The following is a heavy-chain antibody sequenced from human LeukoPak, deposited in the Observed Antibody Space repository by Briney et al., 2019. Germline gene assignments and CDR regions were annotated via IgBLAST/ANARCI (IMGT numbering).Heavy chain of an antibody. V-gene: IGHV3-21*01. D-gene: IGHD2-15*01. CDR1: GFTFSSYT. CDR3: ARGSEGYCSGGGCYYGMDV. J-gene: IGHJ6*01. CDR2: ISSSSSYI. Sequence: PGGSLRLSCAASGFTFSSYTMNWVRQAPGKGLEWVSYISSSSSYIDYADSVKGRFTISRDNAENSLYLQMNSLRAEDTAVYYWARGSEGYCSGGGCYYGMDVWGQGTTVTVSS.